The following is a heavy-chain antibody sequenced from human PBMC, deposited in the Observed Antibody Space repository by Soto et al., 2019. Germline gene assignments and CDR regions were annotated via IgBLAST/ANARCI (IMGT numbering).Heavy chain of an antibody. Sequence: GGSLRLSCAASGFTFSRLELHWVRQAPGKGLVWISYISSSGSTAYYAASVEGRFTISRDNAKNTLYLQMNSLRAEDTAVYYCARDSGYDNTWFDPWGQGTLVTVSS. D-gene: IGHD3-22*01. CDR2: ISSSGSTA. J-gene: IGHJ5*02. V-gene: IGHV3-48*03. CDR1: GFTFSRLE. CDR3: ARDSGYDNTWFDP.